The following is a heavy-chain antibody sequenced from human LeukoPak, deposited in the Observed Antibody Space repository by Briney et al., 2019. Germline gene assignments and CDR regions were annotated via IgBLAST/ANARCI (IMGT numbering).Heavy chain of an antibody. Sequence: PGGSLRLSCAASGFTFSTYWMHWVRQAPGKGLVWVSRINGDGSSTNYADSVKGRFTISRDDAKNTLYLQMNSLRAEDTAVYYCALVGAARRIYWGQGTLVTVSS. CDR3: ALVGAARRIY. CDR1: GFTFSTYW. D-gene: IGHD1-26*01. CDR2: INGDGSST. J-gene: IGHJ4*02. V-gene: IGHV3-74*01.